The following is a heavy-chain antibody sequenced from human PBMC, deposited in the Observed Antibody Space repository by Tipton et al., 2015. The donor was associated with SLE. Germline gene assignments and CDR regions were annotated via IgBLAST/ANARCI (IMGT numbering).Heavy chain of an antibody. CDR2: INHSGST. D-gene: IGHD1-14*01. J-gene: IGHJ6*02. CDR1: GGSISSSSSY. V-gene: IGHV4-39*07. Sequence: TLSLTCTVSGGSISSSSSYWSWIRQPPGKGLEWIGEINHSGSTNHNPSLKSRVTISVDTSKNQLSLKLSAVTAADTAVYYCAGSNRAGYFYYGMDVWGQGTTVTVSS. CDR3: AGSNRAGYFYYGMDV.